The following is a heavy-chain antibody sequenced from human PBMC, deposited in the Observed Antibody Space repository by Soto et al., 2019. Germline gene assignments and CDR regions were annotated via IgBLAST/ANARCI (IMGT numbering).Heavy chain of an antibody. CDR1: GFTFSSYA. CDR3: ARDRLGGSYSAGSNVYYYYYGMDV. J-gene: IGHJ6*02. D-gene: IGHD1-26*01. V-gene: IGHV3-30-3*01. Sequence: PVGSLRLSCAASGFTFSSYAMHWVRQAPGKGLEWVAVISYEGSNKYYADTVKGRFTISRDNSKNTLYLQMNSLRAEDTAVYYFARDRLGGSYSAGSNVYYYYYGMDVWGQGT. CDR2: ISYEGSNK.